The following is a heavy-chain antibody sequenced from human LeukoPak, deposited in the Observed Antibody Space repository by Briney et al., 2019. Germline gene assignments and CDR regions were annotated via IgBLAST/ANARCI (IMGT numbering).Heavy chain of an antibody. Sequence: SETLSLTCTVSGGSISSYYWSWIRQPPGKGLEWIGYIYYSGSTNYNPSLKSRVTISVDTFKNQFSLKLNSVTAADTAVYYCARGYSNSYYYYMDVWGKGTTVTVSS. CDR2: IYYSGST. D-gene: IGHD4-11*01. V-gene: IGHV4-59*01. CDR3: ARGYSNSYYYYMDV. CDR1: GGSISSYY. J-gene: IGHJ6*03.